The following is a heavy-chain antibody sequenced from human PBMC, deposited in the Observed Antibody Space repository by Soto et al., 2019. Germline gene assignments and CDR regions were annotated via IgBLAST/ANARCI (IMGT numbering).Heavy chain of an antibody. J-gene: IGHJ6*02. V-gene: IGHV1-58*01. Sequence: SVKVSCKASGFTFTSSAVQWVRQARGQRLERKGWIVVGSGNTNYAQKFRERVTITRDMSTSTAYMEMSSLRSEDTAVYYCASDTAVDYGDYYYYYYGMDVWGQGTTVTVSS. CDR3: ASDTAVDYGDYYYYYYGMDV. D-gene: IGHD4-17*01. CDR2: IVVGSGNT. CDR1: GFTFTSSA.